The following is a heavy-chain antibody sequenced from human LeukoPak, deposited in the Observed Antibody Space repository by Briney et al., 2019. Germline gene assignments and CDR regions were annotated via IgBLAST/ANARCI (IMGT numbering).Heavy chain of an antibody. CDR1: GGAISGSSYY. J-gene: IGHJ5*02. CDR2: IYYSVRT. D-gene: IGHD2-2*01. CDR3: ARDLLKQLSNLNWFDP. Sequence: SETLSLPCSVSGGAISGSSYYWGSICQPPAKGLEWIWSIYYSVRTYYNPSLKSRVTISVDTSKNQSSLKLSYVTAADTAVYYCARDLLKQLSNLNWFDPWGQGTLVTVSS. V-gene: IGHV4-39*07.